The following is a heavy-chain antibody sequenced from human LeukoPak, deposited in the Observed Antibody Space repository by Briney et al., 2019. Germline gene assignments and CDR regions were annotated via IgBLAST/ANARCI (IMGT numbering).Heavy chain of an antibody. CDR2: IYISGST. D-gene: IGHD3-10*01. Sequence: SETLTLTCSVSGVSISDYYWTWFRQPAGKGLEWIGRIYISGSTNYNPSLKSRVIMSVDTSRNQLSLKLTSLTAADTAVYYCAASPITMVRGVIRYYYYYYMDVWGKGTTVTVSS. CDR3: AASPITMVRGVIRYYYYYYMDV. CDR1: GVSISDYY. J-gene: IGHJ6*03. V-gene: IGHV4-4*07.